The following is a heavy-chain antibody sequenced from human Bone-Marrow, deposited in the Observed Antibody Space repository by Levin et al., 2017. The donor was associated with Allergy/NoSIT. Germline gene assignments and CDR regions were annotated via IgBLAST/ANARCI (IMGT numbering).Heavy chain of an antibody. CDR2: IIPIFGAP. V-gene: IGHV1-69*01. CDR3: ARDTPTVMDEHTDYYYAMDV. CDR1: GVTFGSYA. D-gene: IGHD4-11*01. Sequence: GGSLRLSCTASGVTFGSYAITWVRQAPGQGLEWMGGIIPIFGAPNYAQKFQGRVTITADESTSTVYMEMSSLRCEDTAVYYCARDTPTVMDEHTDYYYAMDVWGQGTTVIVSS. J-gene: IGHJ6*02.